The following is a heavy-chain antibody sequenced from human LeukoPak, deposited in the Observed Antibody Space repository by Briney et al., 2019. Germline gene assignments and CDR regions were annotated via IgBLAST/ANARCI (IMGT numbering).Heavy chain of an antibody. CDR1: GFTFSSYA. CDR3: ARGTIGVIDY. D-gene: IGHD2-8*01. CDR2: ISYDGSNK. Sequence: PGRSLRLSCAASGFTFSSYAMHWVRQAPGKGLEWVAVISYDGSNKYYADSVKGRFTISRDNSKNTLYLQMNSLRAEDTAVYYCARGTIGVIDYWGQGTLVTVSS. V-gene: IGHV3-30*01. J-gene: IGHJ4*02.